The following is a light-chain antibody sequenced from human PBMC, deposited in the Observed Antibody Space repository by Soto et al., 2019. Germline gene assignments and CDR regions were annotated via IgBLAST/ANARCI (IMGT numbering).Light chain of an antibody. CDR2: AAS. CDR3: LQHHSYPWT. J-gene: IGKJ1*01. Sequence: DIRMTQSPSSLSASIGDRVTITCRASQGISNDLGWYQQKPGLAPKRLTSAASTLQSGVPSRFRGSGSGTEFSLTISGLQTEDIAPYYCLQHHSYPWTFGQGTKVEIQ. V-gene: IGKV1-17*01. CDR1: QGISND.